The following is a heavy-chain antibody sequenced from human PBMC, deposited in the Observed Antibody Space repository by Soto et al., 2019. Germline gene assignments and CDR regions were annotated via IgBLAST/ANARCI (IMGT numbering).Heavy chain of an antibody. J-gene: IGHJ6*02. D-gene: IGHD2-15*01. CDR2: ISSSSSTI. CDR1: GFTLRNYE. Sequence: PGGSLRLSCASSGFTLRNYEMNWVRQAPGKGLEWISYISSSSSTIYYADSVKGRFTVSRDDAENSLYLQMNSLRDEDTAVYYWARDGDGYCSGGSCYFYYYGMDVWGQGTTVTDSS. CDR3: ARDGDGYCSGGSCYFYYYGMDV. V-gene: IGHV3-48*02.